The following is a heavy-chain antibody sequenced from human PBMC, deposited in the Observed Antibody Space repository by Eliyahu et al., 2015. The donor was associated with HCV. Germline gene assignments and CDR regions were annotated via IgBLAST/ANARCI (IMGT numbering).Heavy chain of an antibody. CDR3: GREGLAVGATELDY. J-gene: IGHJ4*02. CDR1: GYSFTGYH. D-gene: IGHD1-26*01. V-gene: IGHV1-2*02. CDR2: INPKSGGT. Sequence: QVQLVQSGAEVKKPGASVKVSCKASGYSFTGYHMHWVRQAPGQGLEWMGWINPKSGGTNYAQKFQGRVTMTRDTSISTAYMELSRLTSDDTAVYYCGREGLAVGATELDYWGQGTLVTVSS.